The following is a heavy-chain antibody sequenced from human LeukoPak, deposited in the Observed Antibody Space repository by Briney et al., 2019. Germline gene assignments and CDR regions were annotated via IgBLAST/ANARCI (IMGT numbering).Heavy chain of an antibody. Sequence: GGSLRLSCTASGFTFGDYAMSWFRQAPGKGLEWVGRVKSKADGGTTDYDESVKGRFSVSRDDSKNTLYLEMNNLKTEDTAVYYCTASHYYGSGSPTFDYWGQGTLVTVSS. D-gene: IGHD3-10*01. J-gene: IGHJ4*02. V-gene: IGHV3-15*01. CDR1: GFTFGDYA. CDR3: TASHYYGSGSPTFDY. CDR2: VKSKADGGTT.